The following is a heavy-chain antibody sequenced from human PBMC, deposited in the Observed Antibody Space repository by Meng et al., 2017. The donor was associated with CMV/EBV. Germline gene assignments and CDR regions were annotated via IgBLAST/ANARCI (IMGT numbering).Heavy chain of an antibody. D-gene: IGHD3-22*01. Sequence: GESLKISCAASGFTFSDYYMSWIRQAPGKGLERVSYISSSGSTIYYADSVKGRFTISRDNAKNSLYLQMNSLRAEDTAVYYCARDLRPAREGGLASYYYDSSGYLAYWGQGTLVTVSS. J-gene: IGHJ4*02. V-gene: IGHV3-11*04. CDR2: ISSSGSTI. CDR1: GFTFSDYY. CDR3: ARDLRPAREGGLASYYYDSSGYLAY.